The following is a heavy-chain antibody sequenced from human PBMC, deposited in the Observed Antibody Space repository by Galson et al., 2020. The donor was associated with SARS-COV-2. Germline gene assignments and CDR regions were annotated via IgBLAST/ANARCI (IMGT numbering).Heavy chain of an antibody. CDR1: GFSSRSYW. V-gene: IGHV3-7*05. CDR3: TRGLRGFLEWFGMDV. CDR2: IDPDGSAN. J-gene: IGHJ6*02. Sequence: GESLKISCAASGFSSRSYWMIWVRQAPGKGLEWVANIDPDGSANDYVDSVKGRFSISRDNVKNSLSLQMNSLRAEDTAVYYCTRGLRGFLEWFGMDVWGQGTTVIVSS. D-gene: IGHD3-3*01.